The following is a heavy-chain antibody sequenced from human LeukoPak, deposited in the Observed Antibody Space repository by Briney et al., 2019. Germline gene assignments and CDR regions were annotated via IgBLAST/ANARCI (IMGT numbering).Heavy chain of an antibody. CDR3: ARDIGSSNWYYFDN. CDR2: ISSSGTTI. Sequence: GGSLRLSCAASGFTLSSYIMNWVRQTPGKGLEWVSYISSSGTTIYYADSVKGRFTISRDNAKNSLYLQMNSLRAEDTAVYYCARDIGSSNWYYFDNWGQGTLVTVPS. D-gene: IGHD6-13*01. V-gene: IGHV3-48*01. CDR1: GFTLSSYI. J-gene: IGHJ4*02.